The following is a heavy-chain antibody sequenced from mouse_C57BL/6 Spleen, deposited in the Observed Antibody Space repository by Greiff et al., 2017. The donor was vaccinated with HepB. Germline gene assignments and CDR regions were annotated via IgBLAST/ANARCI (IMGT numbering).Heavy chain of an antibody. V-gene: IGHV1-7*01. J-gene: IGHJ1*03. Sequence: VQLQQSGAELAKPGASVKLSCKASGYTFTSYWMHWVKQRPGQGLEWLGYINPSSGYTKYNQKFKDKATLTADKSYSTAYMQLRSLTYEDSAVYYCATGSSVWGTGTTVTVAS. CDR2: INPSSGYT. D-gene: IGHD1-1*01. CDR1: GYTFTSYW. CDR3: ATGSSV.